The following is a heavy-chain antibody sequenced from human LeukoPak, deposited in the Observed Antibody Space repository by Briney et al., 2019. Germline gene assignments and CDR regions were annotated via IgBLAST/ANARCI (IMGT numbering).Heavy chain of an antibody. J-gene: IGHJ3*02. CDR1: GFTFSKFP. CDR3: AKSLFTSATGTGRAFHI. Sequence: GGSLRLSCAASGFTFSKFPMGWVRQAPERGLEWVSAISASGDVTFYADSLRGRFTISRDNSKSTLYLQMNGLRAEDTVIFYCAKSLFTSATGTGRAFHIWGQGTRVTVSS. V-gene: IGHV3-23*01. D-gene: IGHD1-1*01. CDR2: ISASGDVT.